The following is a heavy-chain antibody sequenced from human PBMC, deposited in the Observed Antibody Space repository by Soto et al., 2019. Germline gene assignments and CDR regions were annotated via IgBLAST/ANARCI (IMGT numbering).Heavy chain of an antibody. V-gene: IGHV4-31*03. CDR3: ARGKSSFNWFDP. CDR1: GGSISSGGYY. Sequence: SETLSLTCTVSGGSISSGGYYWSWIRQHPGKGLEWIGYVYYSGSTYYNPSLKSRVTISVDTSKNQFSLKLSSVTAADTAVYYCARGKSSFNWFDPWGQGTLVTVSS. J-gene: IGHJ5*02. CDR2: VYYSGST.